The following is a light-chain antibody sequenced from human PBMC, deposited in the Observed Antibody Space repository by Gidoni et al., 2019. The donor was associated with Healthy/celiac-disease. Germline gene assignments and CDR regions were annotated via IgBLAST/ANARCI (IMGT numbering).Light chain of an antibody. V-gene: IGKV2-28*01. CDR2: LGS. Sequence: DIVMTQSPLSQPVTPGEQASISCRSSQSLLHSNGYNYLDWYLQKPGQSPLLLIYLGSTRASWVPVRFIGSGSGTDFTLNISRVDAEDFGVYYCMQALQTPKLTFGGVTKVEIK. J-gene: IGKJ4*01. CDR1: QSLLHSNGYNY. CDR3: MQALQTPKLT.